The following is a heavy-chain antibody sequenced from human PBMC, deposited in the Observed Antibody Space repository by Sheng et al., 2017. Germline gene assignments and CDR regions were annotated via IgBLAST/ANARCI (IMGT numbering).Heavy chain of an antibody. J-gene: IGHJ4*02. D-gene: IGHD3-10*01. Sequence: QVQLQESGPGLVKPSQTLSLTCTVSGGSISSGSYYWSWIRQPAGKGLEWIGHIYTSGSTNYNPSLKSRVTISVDTSKNQFSLKLSSVTAADTAVYYCARDIDYYGSGSYAFDYWAREPWSPSPQ. CDR1: GGSISSGSYY. CDR2: IYTSGST. V-gene: IGHV4-61*09. CDR3: ARDIDYYGSGSYAFDY.